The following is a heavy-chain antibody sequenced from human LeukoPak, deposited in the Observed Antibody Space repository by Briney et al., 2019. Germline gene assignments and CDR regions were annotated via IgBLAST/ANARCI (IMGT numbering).Heavy chain of an antibody. CDR3: ARAVAPTPYYYYGMDV. CDR1: GGTFSSCA. V-gene: IGHV1-69*13. J-gene: IGHJ6*02. Sequence: ASVKVSCKASGGTFSSCAISWVRQAPGQGLEWMGGIIPIFGTANYAQKFQGRVTITADESTSTAYMELSSLRSEDTAVYYCARAVAPTPYYYYGMDVWGQGTTVTVSS. CDR2: IIPIFGTA. D-gene: IGHD2-15*01.